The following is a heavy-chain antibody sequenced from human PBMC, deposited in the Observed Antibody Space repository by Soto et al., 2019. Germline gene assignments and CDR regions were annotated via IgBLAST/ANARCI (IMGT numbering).Heavy chain of an antibody. Sequence: QVQLQESGPGLVKTSETLSLTCTVSGDSISSDYWSWIRQPPGKGLEWIGYTYYSGLTNTNPSLKSRLTISVDTSKNQFSLKLTSVTAADTAVYYCARARGSSQNLDTWGQGTLVTVSS. CDR1: GDSISSDY. CDR2: TYYSGLT. D-gene: IGHD6-13*01. J-gene: IGHJ5*02. CDR3: ARARGSSQNLDT. V-gene: IGHV4-59*01.